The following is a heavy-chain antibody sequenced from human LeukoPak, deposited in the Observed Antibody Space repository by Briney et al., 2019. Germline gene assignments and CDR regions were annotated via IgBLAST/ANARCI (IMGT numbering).Heavy chain of an antibody. Sequence: NASETLSLTCAVYGGSFSGYYWSWIRQPPGKGLEWIGEINHSGSTNYNPSLKSRVTISVDTSKNQFSLKLSSVTAADTAVYYCARGRLWFGELLQALDVWGQGTTATVSS. CDR2: INHSGST. D-gene: IGHD3-10*01. CDR1: GGSFSGYY. J-gene: IGHJ6*02. CDR3: ARGRLWFGELLQALDV. V-gene: IGHV4-34*01.